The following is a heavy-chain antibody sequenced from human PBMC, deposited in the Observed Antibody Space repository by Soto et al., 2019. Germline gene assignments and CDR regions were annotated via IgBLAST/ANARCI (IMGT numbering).Heavy chain of an antibody. J-gene: IGHJ6*02. CDR3: ARAKRYCSGGSCFYYGMDV. CDR1: GGTFSSYA. V-gene: IGHV1-69*12. D-gene: IGHD2-15*01. Sequence: QVQLVQSGAEVKKPGSSVKVSCKASGGTFSSYAISWVRQAPGQGLEWMGGIIPIFGTANYAQKFQGRVTITADESTNTAYMELSSLRSEDTAVYYCARAKRYCSGGSCFYYGMDVWGQGTTVTVSS. CDR2: IIPIFGTA.